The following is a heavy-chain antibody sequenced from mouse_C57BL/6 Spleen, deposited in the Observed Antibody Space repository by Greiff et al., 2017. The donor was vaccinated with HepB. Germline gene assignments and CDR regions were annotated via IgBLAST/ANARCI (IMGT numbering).Heavy chain of an antibody. D-gene: IGHD2-1*01. J-gene: IGHJ4*01. CDR2: IDPETGGT. CDR3: TRGGKGDEAMDY. CDR1: GYTFTDYE. V-gene: IGHV1-15*01. Sequence: VQLQQSGAELVRPGASVTLSCKASGYTFTDYEMHWVKQTPVHGLEWIGAIDPETGGTAYNQKFKGKAILTADKSSSTAYMELRSLTSEDSAVYYCTRGGKGDEAMDYWGQGTSVTVSS.